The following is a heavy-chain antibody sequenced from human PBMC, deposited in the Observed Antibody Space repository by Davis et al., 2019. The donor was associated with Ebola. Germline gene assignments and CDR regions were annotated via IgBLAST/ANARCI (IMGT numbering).Heavy chain of an antibody. CDR3: AREVSGPYYYYYMDV. Sequence: PGGSLRLSCTVSGGSISSYYWSWIRQPPGKGLEWIGYIYYSGSTNYNPSLKSRVTISVDTSKNQFSLKLSSVTAADTAVYYCAREVSGPYYYYYMDVWGKGTTVTVSS. D-gene: IGHD2-8*01. J-gene: IGHJ6*03. V-gene: IGHV4-59*01. CDR1: GGSISSYY. CDR2: IYYSGST.